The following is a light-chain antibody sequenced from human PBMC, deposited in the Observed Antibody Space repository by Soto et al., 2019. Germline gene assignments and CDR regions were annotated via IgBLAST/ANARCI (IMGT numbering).Light chain of an antibody. Sequence: EIVLTQSPAALSLSPGDRATLSCRVSQSVGSHLNWYQQKRGQAPRLLFYDASTRATGIPARFSASGSGTDFTLTINTLEPEDFAVYYCQQRSDWSPLTFGGGTKLEIK. CDR1: QSVGSH. CDR3: QQRSDWSPLT. V-gene: IGKV3-11*01. J-gene: IGKJ4*01. CDR2: DAS.